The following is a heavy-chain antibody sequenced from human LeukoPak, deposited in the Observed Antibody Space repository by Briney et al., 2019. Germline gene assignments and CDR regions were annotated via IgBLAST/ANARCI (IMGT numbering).Heavy chain of an antibody. J-gene: IGHJ3*02. D-gene: IGHD4-23*01. Sequence: SETLSLTCTVSGGSVSSSSYYWNWIRQPPGKGLEWIGYIYYGGSTNYNPSLKSRVTISVDTSKNQFSLKLNSVTAADTAVYYCVRLNYGGNSYAFDIWGQGTMVTVSS. CDR2: IYYGGST. V-gene: IGHV4-61*01. CDR1: GGSVSSSSYY. CDR3: VRLNYGGNSYAFDI.